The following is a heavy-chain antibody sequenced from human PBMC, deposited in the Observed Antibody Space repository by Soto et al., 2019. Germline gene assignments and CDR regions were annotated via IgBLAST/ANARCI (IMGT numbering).Heavy chain of an antibody. CDR1: GGSISSYY. V-gene: IGHV4-59*01. CDR2: IYYSGST. J-gene: IGHJ6*02. CDR3: ARVPPRGGMDV. D-gene: IGHD3-10*01. Sequence: SETLSLTCTVSGGSISSYYWSWIRQPPGKGLEWIGYIYYSGSTNYNPSLKSRVTISVDTSKNQFSLKLSSVTAADTAVYYCARVPPRGGMDVWGQGTTVTVSS.